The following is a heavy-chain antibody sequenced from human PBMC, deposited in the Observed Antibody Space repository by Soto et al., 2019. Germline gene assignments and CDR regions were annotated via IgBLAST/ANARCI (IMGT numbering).Heavy chain of an antibody. V-gene: IGHV3-53*01. CDR1: GFTVGSNY. CDR2: IYSEGTP. D-gene: IGHD5-12*01. Sequence: PGGSLRLSCAASGFTVGSNYMSWVRQAPGKGLEWVSVIYSEGTPYYADSVKGRFTISRDNAKNSLYLQMNSLRAEDTAVYYCAPLSLYSGYVYSDYWGQGTLVTVS. CDR3: APLSLYSGYVYSDY. J-gene: IGHJ4*02.